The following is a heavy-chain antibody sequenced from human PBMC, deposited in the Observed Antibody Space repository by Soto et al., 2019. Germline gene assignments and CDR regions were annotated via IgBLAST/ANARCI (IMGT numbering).Heavy chain of an antibody. CDR1: GFTLSIFA. D-gene: IGHD7-27*01. Sequence: GGSLRLSCAASGFTLSIFAMSWVRQSPGKGLEWVSTISGSGGSTYYADAVKGRFTISRDNSMGTLYLQMKSLRVEDTAIYYCAKEVSLGSTVDLGYWGQGALVTVSS. V-gene: IGHV3-23*01. J-gene: IGHJ4*02. CDR2: ISGSGGST. CDR3: AKEVSLGSTVDLGY.